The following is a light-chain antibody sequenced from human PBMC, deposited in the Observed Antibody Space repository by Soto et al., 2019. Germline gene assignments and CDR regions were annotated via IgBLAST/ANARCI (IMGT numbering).Light chain of an antibody. J-gene: IGLJ2*01. Sequence: QSVLTQPPSASGSPGQSVTISCTGTSSDVGGYDYVSWYQQQSGKAPKLIIYEVTKRPSGVPDRFSGSKSGNTASLTVSGLQADDEADYYCSSYAGNNNVIFGAGTKLTVL. CDR3: SSYAGNNNVI. CDR1: SSDVGGYDY. CDR2: EVT. V-gene: IGLV2-8*01.